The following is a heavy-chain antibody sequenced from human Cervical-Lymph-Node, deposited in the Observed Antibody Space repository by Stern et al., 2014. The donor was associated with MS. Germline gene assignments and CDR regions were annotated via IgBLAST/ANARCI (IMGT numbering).Heavy chain of an antibody. J-gene: IGHJ4*02. CDR2: IYYSGST. V-gene: IGHV4-59*12. D-gene: IGHD5-12*01. CDR3: ARESAATIGLIDY. Sequence: QLQLQESGPGLVKPSETLSLTCTVSGGSITNYYWSWIRQPPGKGLEWIGYIYYSGSTNYNPSLKSRVTISVATSKNQFSLKLSSVTAADTAVYYCARESAATIGLIDYWGQGTLVTVSS. CDR1: GGSITNYY.